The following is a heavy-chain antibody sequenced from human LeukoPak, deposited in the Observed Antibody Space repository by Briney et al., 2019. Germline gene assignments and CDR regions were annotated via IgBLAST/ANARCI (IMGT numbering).Heavy chain of an antibody. V-gene: IGHV3-66*01. CDR3: ASGSYYFDY. CDR1: GFTFNNFA. CDR2: IYSGGST. J-gene: IGHJ4*02. Sequence: GGSLRLSCAASGFTFNNFALSWVRQAPGKGLEWVSVIYSGGSTYYADSVKGRFTISRDNSKNTLYLQMNSLRAEDTAVYYCASGSYYFDYWGQGTLVTVSS.